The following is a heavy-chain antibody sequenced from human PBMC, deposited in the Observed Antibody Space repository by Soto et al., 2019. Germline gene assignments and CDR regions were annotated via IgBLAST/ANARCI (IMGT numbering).Heavy chain of an antibody. D-gene: IGHD3-10*01. CDR2: IYPGDSDT. Sequence: GECRKISCKTSGSNFTSYWIGWVREMPGKGLEWMGIIYPGDSDTRYSPSYQGQVTISADKSISTAYLQWSSLKASDTAMYYCAGGGVRGVITRTRYYYGMHVWGQGTTVTVSS. V-gene: IGHV5-51*01. CDR1: GSNFTSYW. J-gene: IGHJ6*02. CDR3: AGGGVRGVITRTRYYYGMHV.